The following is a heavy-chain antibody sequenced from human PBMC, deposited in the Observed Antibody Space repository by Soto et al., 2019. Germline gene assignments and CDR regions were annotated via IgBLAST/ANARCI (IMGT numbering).Heavy chain of an antibody. V-gene: IGHV4-34*01. Sequence: QVQLQQWGAGLLKPSETLSLTCAVYGGSFSGYYWSWIRQPPGKGLEWIGEINHSGGTNYNPSLKSRVTISVDTSKNQFSLKLSSVTAADTAVYYCASRHSSGWFFDYWGRGTLVTVSS. J-gene: IGHJ4*02. CDR2: INHSGGT. CDR1: GGSFSGYY. CDR3: ASRHSSGWFFDY. D-gene: IGHD6-19*01.